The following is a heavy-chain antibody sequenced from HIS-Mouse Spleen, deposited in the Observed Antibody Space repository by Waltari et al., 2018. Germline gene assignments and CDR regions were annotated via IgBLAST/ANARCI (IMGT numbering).Heavy chain of an antibody. V-gene: IGHV1-8*01. CDR3: ARGHDYSNYFDY. CDR1: GYTFTSYD. CDR2: MNPNSGHT. D-gene: IGHD4-4*01. Sequence: QVQLVQSGAEVKKPGASVKVSCKASGYTFTSYDINWVRQATGQGLEWMGWMNPNSGHTGDEKKFQGRGTMTRNTSISTAYMELSSLRSEDTAVYYCARGHDYSNYFDYWGQGTLVTVSS. J-gene: IGHJ4*02.